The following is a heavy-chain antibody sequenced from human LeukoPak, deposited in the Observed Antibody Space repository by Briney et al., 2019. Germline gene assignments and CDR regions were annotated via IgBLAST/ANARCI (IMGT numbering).Heavy chain of an antibody. CDR2: VYPGNSDT. Sequence: GESLKISCKASGYSFTDYWIGWVRQMPGKGLEWMGIVYPGNSDTAYSPSFQGQVTISVDKSITTAYLQWSSLKASDTAMYYCASPQAAYCGGDCYSPWGQGTKGTVSS. CDR3: ASPQAAYCGGDCYSP. J-gene: IGHJ3*01. CDR1: GYSFTDYW. V-gene: IGHV5-51*01. D-gene: IGHD2-21*02.